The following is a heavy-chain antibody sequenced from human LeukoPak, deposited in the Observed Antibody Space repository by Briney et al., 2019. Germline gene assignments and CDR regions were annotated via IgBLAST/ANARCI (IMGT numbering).Heavy chain of an antibody. CDR2: IIPILGIA. CDR3: ARDDGDGDYGPWH. V-gene: IGHV1-69*04. J-gene: IGHJ4*02. CDR1: GGTFSSYA. D-gene: IGHD4-17*01. Sequence: SVKVSCKASGGTFSSYAISWVRQAPGQGLEWMGRIIPILGIANYAQRFQGRVTITADKSTSTAYMELSSLRSEDTAVYYCARDDGDGDYGPWHWGQGTLVTVSS.